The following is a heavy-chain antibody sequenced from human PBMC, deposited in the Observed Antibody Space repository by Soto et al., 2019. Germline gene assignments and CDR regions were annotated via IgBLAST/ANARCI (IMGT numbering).Heavy chain of an antibody. D-gene: IGHD3-22*01. J-gene: IGHJ4*02. V-gene: IGHV1-69*13. CDR2: IIPIFGTA. Sequence: SVKVSCKASGGTFSSYAISWVRQAPGQGLEWMGGIIPIFGTANYAQKFQGRVTITADESTSTAYMELSSLRSEDTAVYYCARAQYYYDSSGYDLFDYWGQGTLVTVSS. CDR1: GGTFSSYA. CDR3: ARAQYYYDSSGYDLFDY.